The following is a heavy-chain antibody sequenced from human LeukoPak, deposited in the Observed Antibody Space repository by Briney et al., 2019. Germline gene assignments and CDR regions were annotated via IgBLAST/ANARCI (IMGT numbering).Heavy chain of an antibody. Sequence: GGSLRLSCAASGFAFSNYAMNWVRQAPGKGLEWVSSIATRSSSLYYADSLKGRFTISRDNAKTSLYLQMNSLRAEDTAVYYCAREGGTIVGEVFDYWGQGTLVTVSS. J-gene: IGHJ4*02. CDR3: AREGGTIVGEVFDY. CDR1: GFAFSNYA. CDR2: IATRSSSL. D-gene: IGHD3-3*01. V-gene: IGHV3-21*01.